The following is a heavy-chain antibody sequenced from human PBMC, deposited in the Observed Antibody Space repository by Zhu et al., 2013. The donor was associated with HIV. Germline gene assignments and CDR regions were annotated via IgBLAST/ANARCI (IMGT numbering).Heavy chain of an antibody. CDR3: ARAEGDCSGGSYSLNWFDP. CDR1: GYTFTGYY. D-gene: IGHD2-15*01. CDR2: INPNSGGT. Sequence: QVQLVQSGAEVKKPGASVKVSCKASGYTFTGYYMHWVRQAPGQGLEWMGWINPNSGGTNYAQKFQGRVTMTRDTSISTAYMELSRLRSDDTAVYYCARAEGDCSGGSYSLNWFDPWGQGTLGHRLL. J-gene: IGHJ5*02. V-gene: IGHV1-2*02.